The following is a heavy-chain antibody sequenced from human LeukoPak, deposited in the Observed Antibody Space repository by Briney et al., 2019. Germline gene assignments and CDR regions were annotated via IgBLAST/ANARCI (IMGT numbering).Heavy chain of an antibody. CDR1: GFTFSTYS. CDR2: VDNTATYI. Sequence: PGGSLRLSCTGFGFTFSTYSMNWVRQAPGKGLEWVSSVDNTATYIYYADSVKGRFTISRDNAKNSLYLQMNSLRGEDTALYYCVKDNRYYYGMDVWGQGTTVTVSS. J-gene: IGHJ6*02. V-gene: IGHV3-21*04. CDR3: VKDNRYYYGMDV.